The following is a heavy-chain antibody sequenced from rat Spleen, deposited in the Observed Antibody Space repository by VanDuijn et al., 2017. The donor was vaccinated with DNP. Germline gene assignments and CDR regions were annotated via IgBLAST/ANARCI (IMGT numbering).Heavy chain of an antibody. CDR2: IRSDGST. V-gene: IGHV2-65*01. D-gene: IGHD4-3*01. CDR3: ARDVGGPIWFAY. Sequence: QVQLKESGPGLVQPSQTLSLTCTVSGFSLTSYHVHWVRQTPGKGLEWMGVIRSDGSTEYNSEFKSRLSISRVTSKNQVFLKMNSLKTEDTGVYYCARDVGGPIWFAYWGRGTLVTVSS. J-gene: IGHJ3*01. CDR1: GFSLTSYH.